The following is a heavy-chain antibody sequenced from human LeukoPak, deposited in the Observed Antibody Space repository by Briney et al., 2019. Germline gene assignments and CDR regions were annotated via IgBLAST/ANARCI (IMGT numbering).Heavy chain of an antibody. CDR2: ISGHNGNT. V-gene: IGHV1-18*01. CDR1: GYTFSSYG. Sequence: GASVKVSCKASGYTFSSYGISWVRQAPGQGLEWMGWISGHNGNTNYVQKFQGRVTMTTDTSTSTAYMELRSLRSDDTAVYYCARDNTPGSGWRYTYLDYWGQGTLVTVSS. CDR3: ARDNTPGSGWRYTYLDY. J-gene: IGHJ4*02. D-gene: IGHD6-19*01.